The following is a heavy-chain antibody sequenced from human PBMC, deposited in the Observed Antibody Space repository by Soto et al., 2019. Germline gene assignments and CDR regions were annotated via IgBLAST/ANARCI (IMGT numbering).Heavy chain of an antibody. CDR3: ARVRCSGGSCYPEAFDD. CDR1: GASISSGDSF. J-gene: IGHJ4*02. D-gene: IGHD2-15*01. V-gene: IGHV4-31*03. Sequence: QVLLQESGPGLVKPSQTLSLTCTVSGASISSGDSFWSWIRQHPGKGLEWIGFIFYTGTTYYNPSLKRRITMSADTFKNQFSLTLTPVNVADTAVYFCARVRCSGGSCYPEAFDDWGQGTLVVVSS. CDR2: IFYTGTT.